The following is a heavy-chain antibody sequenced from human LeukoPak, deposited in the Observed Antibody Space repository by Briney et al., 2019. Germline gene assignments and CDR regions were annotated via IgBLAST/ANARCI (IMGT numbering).Heavy chain of an antibody. V-gene: IGHV3-66*01. D-gene: IGHD6-19*01. Sequence: PGGSLRLSCAASGITVSSNYMSWVRQAPGKGLQWVSVIYSGGITYYADSVKGRFTISRDSSKNTLYLQMNSLRAEDTAVYYCAKATEQWLAYYFDYWGQGTLVTVSS. CDR3: AKATEQWLAYYFDY. CDR1: GITVSSNY. CDR2: IYSGGIT. J-gene: IGHJ4*02.